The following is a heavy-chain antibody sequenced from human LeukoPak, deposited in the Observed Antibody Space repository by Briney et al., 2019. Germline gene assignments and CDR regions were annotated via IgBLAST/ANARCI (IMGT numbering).Heavy chain of an antibody. J-gene: IGHJ4*02. CDR3: ARDSYSYGYGGFDY. CDR1: GGSISSGDRY. CDR2: IYSTGNT. Sequence: PSQTLSLTCTVSGGSISSGDRYWRWVRQSPGKGLEWIGYIYSTGNTYYNPSLKSRVIISVDTSKNQFSLELSSVTAADTAVYYCARDSYSYGYGGFDYWGQGILVTVSS. V-gene: IGHV4-30-4*01. D-gene: IGHD5-18*01.